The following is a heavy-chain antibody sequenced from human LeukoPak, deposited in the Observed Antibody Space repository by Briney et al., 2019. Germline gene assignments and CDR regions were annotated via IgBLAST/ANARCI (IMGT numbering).Heavy chain of an antibody. CDR3: ARSTPRDAFDI. J-gene: IGHJ3*02. CDR2: IYHSGST. Sequence: SQALSLTCAVSGGSISSGGYSWSWIRQPPGKGLEWIGYIYHSGSTYYNPSLKSRVTISVDRSKNQFSLKLSSVTAADTAVYYCARSTPRDAFDIWGQATMVTVSS. D-gene: IGHD2-15*01. V-gene: IGHV4-30-2*01. CDR1: GGSISSGGYS.